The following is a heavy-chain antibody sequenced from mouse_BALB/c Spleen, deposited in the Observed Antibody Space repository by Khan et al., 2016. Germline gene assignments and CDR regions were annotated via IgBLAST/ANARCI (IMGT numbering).Heavy chain of an antibody. CDR2: INPSNGGT. CDR3: ARGDYYCYVGAY. CDR1: GYSFTGYT. V-gene: IGHV1-18*01. Sequence: VQLQQSGPELVKPGASMKISCKASGYSFTGYTMTWVKQSHGKNLEWIGLINPSNGGTNYNQKFKGKATLTVDKSSTTAYMELISLTSEDSAVYYCARGDYYCYVGAYWGQGTLVTVSA. D-gene: IGHD1-2*01. J-gene: IGHJ3*01.